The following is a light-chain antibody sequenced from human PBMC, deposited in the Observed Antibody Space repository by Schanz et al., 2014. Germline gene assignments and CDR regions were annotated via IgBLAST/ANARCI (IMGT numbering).Light chain of an antibody. CDR1: SSDVGGYNY. Sequence: QSALTQPPSASGSLGQSVTISCTGTSSDVGGYNYVSWYQLHPGKAPKLMIYEVSNRPSGVPDRFSGSKSGNTASLTVSGLQAEDEADYYCSSYAGSNFVVFGGGTKLTVL. CDR3: SSYAGSNFVV. CDR2: EVS. V-gene: IGLV2-8*01. J-gene: IGLJ2*01.